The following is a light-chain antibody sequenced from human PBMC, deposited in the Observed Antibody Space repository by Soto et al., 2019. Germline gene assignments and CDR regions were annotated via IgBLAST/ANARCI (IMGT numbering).Light chain of an antibody. CDR2: EGS. CDR1: SSDVNDYNY. Sequence: QSALTQPASVSGSPGQSITISCTATSSDVNDYNYVSWYQQHPGKAPKLIIYEGSHRPSGVSHRFSASKSGSTASLTISVLQAEDEAYYYCRSFTCSNSVVFGGGTKLTVL. CDR3: RSFTCSNSVV. J-gene: IGLJ2*01. V-gene: IGLV2-14*01.